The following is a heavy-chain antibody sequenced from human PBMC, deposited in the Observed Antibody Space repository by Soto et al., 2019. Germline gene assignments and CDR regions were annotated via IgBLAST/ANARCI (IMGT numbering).Heavy chain of an antibody. CDR3: AGSDPEFHCRGGTWPYYGLDV. D-gene: IGHD2-15*01. CDR2: IWNDGSNK. V-gene: IGHV3-33*01. J-gene: IGHJ6*02. Sequence: QVQLVESGGGVAQPGRSLRLSCAASGFTVSRYNMHWVRQAPGKGLEWVAVIWNDGSNKNYVDSVTGRFTISSDNSKNTLYVHMNSLGGEDAAVYYCAGSDPEFHCRGGTWPYYGLDVWGRGTTVTFSS. CDR1: GFTVSRYN.